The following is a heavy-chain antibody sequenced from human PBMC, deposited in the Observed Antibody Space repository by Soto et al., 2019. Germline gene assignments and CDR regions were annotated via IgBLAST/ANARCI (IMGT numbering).Heavy chain of an antibody. V-gene: IGHV1-69*02. D-gene: IGHD5-12*01. CDR2: TIPLLNVA. CDR3: ARDSPIGSTYSGYDAIDS. CDR1: GGTFSTST. Sequence: QVQLVQSGAEVKKPGSSVKVSCKASGGTFSTSTFTWVRQAPGQGLEWMGRTIPLLNVADYAQDFQGRVTITADKSTSTADMELTSLTSKDTAVYYCARDSPIGSTYSGYDAIDSWGQGTLVTVSS. J-gene: IGHJ4*02.